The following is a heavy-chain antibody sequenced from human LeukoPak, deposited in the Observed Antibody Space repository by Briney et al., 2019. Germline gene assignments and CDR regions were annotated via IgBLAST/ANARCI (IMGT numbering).Heavy chain of an antibody. CDR2: IWYDGSNK. CDR1: GFTFSSYG. J-gene: IGHJ4*02. V-gene: IGHV3-33*01. CDR3: ARDRCSSTSCHVDY. D-gene: IGHD2-2*01. Sequence: GGSLRLSCAASGFTFSSYGMHWVRQAPGKGLEWVAVIWYDGSNKYYADSVKGRFTISRDNSKNTLYLQMNSLRAEDTAVYYCARDRCSSTSCHVDYWGQGTLVTVSS.